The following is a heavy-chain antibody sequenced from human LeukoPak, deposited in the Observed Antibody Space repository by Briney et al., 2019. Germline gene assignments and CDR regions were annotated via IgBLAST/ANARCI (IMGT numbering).Heavy chain of an antibody. Sequence: SETLSLTCTVSGGSISVGSYYWGWIRQPPGKGLEWIGSVYYRGSTYYNPSLKSRVTISVDTSKNQFSLKLSSVTAADTAAYYCARDGWFGELSPYDYYYMDVWGKGTTVTVSS. D-gene: IGHD3-10*01. CDR2: VYYRGST. CDR3: ARDGWFGELSPYDYYYMDV. CDR1: GGSISVGSYY. J-gene: IGHJ6*03. V-gene: IGHV4-39*07.